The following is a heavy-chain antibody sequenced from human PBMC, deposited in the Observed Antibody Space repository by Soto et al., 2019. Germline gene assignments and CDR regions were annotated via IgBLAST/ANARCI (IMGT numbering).Heavy chain of an antibody. V-gene: IGHV1-8*02. CDR3: ARGPPRGAKNP. Sequence: ASVKVSCKASGYTFTSYTMHWVRQATGQGLEWMGWMNPNSGNTGYAQKFQGRVTMTRNTSISTAYMELSSLRSEDTAVYYCARGPPRGAKNPWGQGTLVTVSS. CDR2: MNPNSGNT. D-gene: IGHD1-26*01. J-gene: IGHJ5*02. CDR1: GYTFTSYT.